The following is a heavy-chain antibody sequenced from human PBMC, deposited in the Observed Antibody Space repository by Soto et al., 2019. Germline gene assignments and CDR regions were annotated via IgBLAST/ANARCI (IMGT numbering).Heavy chain of an antibody. D-gene: IGHD5-18*01. Sequence: PGGSLRLSCAASGFTFSDYYMSWIRQAPGKGLEWVSYISSSSSYTNYADSVKGRFTISRDNAKNSLYLQMNSLRAEDTAVYYCAREVAAMVTKDGMDVWGQGTTVTVSS. CDR3: AREVAAMVTKDGMDV. CDR2: ISSSSSYT. CDR1: GFTFSDYY. V-gene: IGHV3-11*06. J-gene: IGHJ6*02.